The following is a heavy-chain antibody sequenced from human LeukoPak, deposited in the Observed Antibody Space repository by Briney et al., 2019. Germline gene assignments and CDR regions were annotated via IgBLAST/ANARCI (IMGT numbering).Heavy chain of an antibody. CDR1: GFTFSNAW. Sequence: GGSLRLSCAASGFTFSNAWMSWVRQVAGKGLEWVGRIKSKIDGGTTDYAAPVKGRFTISRDDSKNTLYMQMNSLKTEDTAVYYCTTGESGIVTTIRIEPDAFNIWGQGTMVTVSS. J-gene: IGHJ3*02. CDR3: TTGESGIVTTIRIEPDAFNI. D-gene: IGHD5-12*01. V-gene: IGHV3-15*01. CDR2: IKSKIDGGTT.